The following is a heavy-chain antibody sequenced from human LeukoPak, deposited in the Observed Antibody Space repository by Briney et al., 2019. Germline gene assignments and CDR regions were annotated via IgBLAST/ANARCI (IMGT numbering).Heavy chain of an antibody. CDR3: ASSGEYYYGSGTYYYYYMDV. V-gene: IGHV1-8*02. CDR1: GYTFTNYE. J-gene: IGHJ6*03. D-gene: IGHD3-10*01. CDR2: MNPKSGKT. Sequence: GASVRVSCKTSGYTFTNYEINWVRQATGQGLEWMGWMNPKSGKTGYAQKFQGRVTMTRDTSISTAYMELSRLRSDDTAVYYCASSGEYYYGSGTYYYYYMDVWGKGTTVTISS.